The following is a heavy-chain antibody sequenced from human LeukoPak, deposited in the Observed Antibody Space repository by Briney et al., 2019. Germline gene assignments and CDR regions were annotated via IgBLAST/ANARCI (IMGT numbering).Heavy chain of an antibody. CDR3: ARHSRRTVTPPLGY. V-gene: IGHV1-18*01. CDR1: GYTFTSYG. CDR2: ISAYNGNT. D-gene: IGHD4-17*01. Sequence: ASVKVSCKASGYTFTSYGISWVRQAPGQGLEWMGWISAYNGNTNYAQKLQGRVTMTTDTSTSTAYMELRSLRSDDTAMYYCARHSRRTVTPPLGYWGQGTLVTVSS. J-gene: IGHJ4*02.